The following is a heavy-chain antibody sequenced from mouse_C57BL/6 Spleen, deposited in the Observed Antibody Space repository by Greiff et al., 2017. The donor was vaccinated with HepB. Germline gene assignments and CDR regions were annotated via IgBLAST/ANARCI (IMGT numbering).Heavy chain of an antibody. J-gene: IGHJ1*03. CDR2: IYPRDGST. CDR1: GYTFTDHT. V-gene: IGHV1-78*01. Sequence: VQGVESDAELVKPGASVKISCKVSGYTFTDHTIHWMKQRPEQGLEWIGYIYPRDGSTKYNEKFKGKDKLTADKSSSTAYMQLNSLTSEDSAVYFCAREDYGNLNWYFDVWGTGTTVTVSS. CDR3: AREDYGNLNWYFDV. D-gene: IGHD2-1*01.